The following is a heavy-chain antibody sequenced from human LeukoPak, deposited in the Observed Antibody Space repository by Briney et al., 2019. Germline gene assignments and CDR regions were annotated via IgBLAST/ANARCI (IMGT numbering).Heavy chain of an antibody. V-gene: IGHV6-1*01. D-gene: IGHD6-19*01. CDR2: TYYRSKWYN. CDR3: ARGLGGWYQAYYFDF. CDR1: GDSVSSNSAA. J-gene: IGHJ4*02. Sequence: SQTLSLTCALSGDSVSSNSAAWNWLRQSPSRGLEWLGRTYYRSKWYNDYAVSVKSQITINPDTSKNQFSLQLISVTPEDTAVYYCARGLGGWYQAYYFDFWCQGTLVTVSS.